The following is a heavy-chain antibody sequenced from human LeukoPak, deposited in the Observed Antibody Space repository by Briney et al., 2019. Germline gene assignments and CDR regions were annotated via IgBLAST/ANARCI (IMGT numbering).Heavy chain of an antibody. J-gene: IGHJ4*02. V-gene: IGHV4-38-2*02. CDR2: IYHSGST. CDR3: ARGGVRGGSYYFDY. D-gene: IGHD1-26*01. CDR1: GYSISSGYY. Sequence: SETLSLTCTVSGYSISSGYYWGWIRQPPGKGLEWIGSIYHSGSTYYNPSLKSRVTISVDTSKNQFSLKLSSVTAADTAVYYCARGGVRGGSYYFDYWGQGTLVTVSS.